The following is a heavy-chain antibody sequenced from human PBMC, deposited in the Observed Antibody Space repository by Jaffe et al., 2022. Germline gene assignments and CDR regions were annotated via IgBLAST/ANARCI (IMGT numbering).Heavy chain of an antibody. CDR3: ATSPAYCGGDCYWAY. CDR2: IYHSGTT. Sequence: QVQLQESGPGLVKPSETLSLTCAVSSDSISSGYYWGWIRQPPGKRLEWIGSIYHSGTTFHNPSLKSRVTISVDMSKNQFSLKLTSVTAADTAVYYCATSPAYCGGDCYWAYWGQGTLVTVSS. J-gene: IGHJ4*02. V-gene: IGHV4-38-2*01. D-gene: IGHD2-21*02. CDR1: SDSISSGYY.